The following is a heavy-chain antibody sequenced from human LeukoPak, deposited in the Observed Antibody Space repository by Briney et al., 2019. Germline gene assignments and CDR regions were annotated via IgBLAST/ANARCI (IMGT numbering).Heavy chain of an antibody. CDR1: GFTFSDHR. D-gene: IGHD2-15*01. V-gene: IGHV3-72*01. CDR2: STAKLYSYTT. CDR3: GGAGGTRGYDI. J-gene: IGHJ3*02. Sequence: GGSLRLSCAVSGFTFSDHRMDWVRQVPGKGLQWVGRSTAKLYSYTTEYAASVKGRLIISRADSENSLYRQPNSLKTEDAAVYYWGGAGGTRGYDIWGEGAMVTVSS.